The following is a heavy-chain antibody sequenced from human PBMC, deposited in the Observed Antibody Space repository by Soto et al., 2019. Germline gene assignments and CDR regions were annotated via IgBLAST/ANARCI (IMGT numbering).Heavy chain of an antibody. Sequence: QLQLQESGSGLVKPSQTLSLACTVSGGSVSGSNYSWSWIRQPPGKGLEWIAYIYHSGSTYYNPSLKSRVTISIDRSKNQFSLKLSSVTASDTAVYYCARGQRRADWFDPWGQGTLVTVSS. V-gene: IGHV4-30-2*01. J-gene: IGHJ5*02. CDR3: ARGQRRADWFDP. CDR1: GGSVSGSNYS. CDR2: IYHSGST.